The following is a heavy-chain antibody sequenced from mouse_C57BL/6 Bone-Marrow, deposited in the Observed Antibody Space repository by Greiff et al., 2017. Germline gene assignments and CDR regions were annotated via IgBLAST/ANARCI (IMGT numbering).Heavy chain of an antibody. CDR1: GYTFTSYW. Sequence: VQLQQPGAELVKPGASVKLSCKASGYTFTSYWMHWVKQRPGQGLEWIGMIHPNSGSTNYNEKFKSKATRTVDKSSSKAYMQLSSLTSEDSAVYYCARLDLLLRSSGYWGQGTTLTVSS. D-gene: IGHD1-1*01. CDR3: ARLDLLLRSSGY. J-gene: IGHJ2*01. V-gene: IGHV1-64*01. CDR2: IHPNSGST.